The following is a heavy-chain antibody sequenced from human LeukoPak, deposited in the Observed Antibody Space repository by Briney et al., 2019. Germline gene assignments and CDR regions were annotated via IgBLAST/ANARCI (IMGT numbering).Heavy chain of an antibody. CDR2: ISYDGSNK. J-gene: IGHJ4*02. Sequence: PGGSLRLSCAASGFTFSSYGMHWVRQAPGKGLEWVAVISYDGSNKYYADSVKGRFTISRDNSKNTLYLQMNSLRAEDTAVYYCAKDFYYYSDYWGQGTLVTVSS. CDR1: GFTFSSYG. CDR3: AKDFYYYSDY. D-gene: IGHD2/OR15-2a*01. V-gene: IGHV3-30*18.